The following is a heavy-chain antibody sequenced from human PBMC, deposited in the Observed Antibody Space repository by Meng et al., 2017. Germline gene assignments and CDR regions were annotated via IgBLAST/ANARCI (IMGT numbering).Heavy chain of an antibody. CDR1: GGSVSSGSYY. D-gene: IGHD2-2*01. CDR3: ASQLAYCYYGMDV. Sequence: GSLRLSCTVSGGSVSSGSYYWSWIRQPPGKGLEWIGYIYYSGSTNYNPSLKSRVTISVDTSKNQFSLKLSSVTAADTAVYYCASQLAYCYYGMDVWGQGTTVTVSS. J-gene: IGHJ6*02. CDR2: IYYSGST. V-gene: IGHV4-61*01.